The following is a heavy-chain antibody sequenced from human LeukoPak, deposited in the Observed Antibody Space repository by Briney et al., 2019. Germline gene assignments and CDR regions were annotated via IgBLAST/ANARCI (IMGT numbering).Heavy chain of an antibody. D-gene: IGHD6-13*01. Sequence: PGRSLRLSCAASGFTFDDYAMHWVRQAPGKGLEWVSGISWNSGSIGYADSVKGRFTISRDNAKNSLYLQMNSLRAEDTAVYYCAKVQIAAAATFDYWGQGTLVTVSS. V-gene: IGHV3-9*01. CDR1: GFTFDDYA. J-gene: IGHJ4*02. CDR2: ISWNSGSI. CDR3: AKVQIAAAATFDY.